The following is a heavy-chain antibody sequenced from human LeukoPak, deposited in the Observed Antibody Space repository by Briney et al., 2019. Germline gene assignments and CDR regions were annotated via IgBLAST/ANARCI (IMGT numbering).Heavy chain of an antibody. D-gene: IGHD3-10*01. Sequence: GASVKVSCKASGYTFTSYYMHWVRQAPGQGLEWMGIINPSGGSTSYAQKFQGRVTITADKSTSTAYMELSSLRSEDTAVYYCARPHGSGSYPGAFDIWGQGTMVTVSS. CDR2: INPSGGST. J-gene: IGHJ3*02. CDR1: GYTFTSYY. CDR3: ARPHGSGSYPGAFDI. V-gene: IGHV1-46*01.